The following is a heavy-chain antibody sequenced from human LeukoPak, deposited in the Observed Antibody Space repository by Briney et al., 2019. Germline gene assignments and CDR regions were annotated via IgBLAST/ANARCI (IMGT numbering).Heavy chain of an antibody. J-gene: IGHJ3*02. CDR3: TRNARDPYM. CDR2: TGSKAYAGSP. Sequence: GGSLRLSCATSVFTFGDYALSWVRQAPGKGLEGVGFTGSKAYAGSPEYAASVKGRFSISRDDSKTIVYLQMNSLKAEDTAVYYCTRNARDPYMWGQGTMVTVSS. CDR1: VFTFGDYA. V-gene: IGHV3-49*04.